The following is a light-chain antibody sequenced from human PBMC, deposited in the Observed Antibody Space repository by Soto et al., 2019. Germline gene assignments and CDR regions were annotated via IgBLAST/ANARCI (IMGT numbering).Light chain of an antibody. Sequence: EIVLTQSPGTLSLSPGERATLSCRASQSVSSSYLAWYQQKPGQAPRLLIYGASSRATGIPDRFSGSGYGTDFTLTISRLEPEYFAVYYCQQYGSSRTFGQGTKVEIK. CDR3: QQYGSSRT. CDR1: QSVSSSY. CDR2: GAS. J-gene: IGKJ1*01. V-gene: IGKV3-20*01.